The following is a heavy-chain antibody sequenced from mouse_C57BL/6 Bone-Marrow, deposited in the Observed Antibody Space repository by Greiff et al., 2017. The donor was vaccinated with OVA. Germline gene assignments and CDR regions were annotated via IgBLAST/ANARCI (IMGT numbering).Heavy chain of an antibody. Sequence: DVQLQESGAELVRPGASVKLSCTASGFNIKDDYMHWVKQRPEQGLEWIGWIDPENGDTEYASKFQGKATITADTSSNTAYLQLSSLTSEDTAVYYCNSYGYYFDYWGQGTTLTVSS. CDR1: GFNIKDDY. J-gene: IGHJ2*01. V-gene: IGHV14-4*01. CDR2: IDPENGDT. CDR3: NSYGYYFDY. D-gene: IGHD2-2*01.